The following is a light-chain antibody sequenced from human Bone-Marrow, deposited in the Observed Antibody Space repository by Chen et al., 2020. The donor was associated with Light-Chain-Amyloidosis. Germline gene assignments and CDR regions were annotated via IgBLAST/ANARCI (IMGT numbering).Light chain of an antibody. Sequence: QSVLTQPPSASGTPGQRVTISCSGSSSNIEGNPVNWYHQLPGTSPKLLVYSNDQRPSGVPVRFAGSKSGTSASLAISGLQTEDEAEYYCAAYDDSLNGVVFGGGTKLTVL. J-gene: IGLJ2*01. V-gene: IGLV1-44*01. CDR1: SSNIEGNP. CDR3: AAYDDSLNGVV. CDR2: SND.